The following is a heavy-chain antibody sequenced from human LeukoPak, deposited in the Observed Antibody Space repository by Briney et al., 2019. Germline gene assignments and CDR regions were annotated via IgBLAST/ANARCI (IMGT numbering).Heavy chain of an antibody. D-gene: IGHD4-17*01. Sequence: GGSLRLSCAASGFTFSSYGVHWVRQAPGKGLEWVAFIRYDGSNKYYADSVKGRFTISRDNSKNTLYLQMNSLRAEDTAVYYCAKGSGVTTELDYWGQGTLVTVSS. CDR3: AKGSGVTTELDY. J-gene: IGHJ4*02. CDR1: GFTFSSYG. V-gene: IGHV3-30*02. CDR2: IRYDGSNK.